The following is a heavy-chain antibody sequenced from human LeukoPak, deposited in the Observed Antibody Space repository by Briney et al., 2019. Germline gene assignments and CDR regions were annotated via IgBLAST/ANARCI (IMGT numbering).Heavy chain of an antibody. D-gene: IGHD5-12*01. V-gene: IGHV3-20*04. Sequence: GGSLRLSCAASGFTFDDYGMSWVRQAPGKGLEWVSGINWNGGSTGYADSVKGRFTISRDNAKNSLYPQMNSLRAEDTALYYCARDMDPYSGYATGYWGQGTLVTVSS. CDR1: GFTFDDYG. CDR2: INWNGGST. J-gene: IGHJ4*02. CDR3: ARDMDPYSGYATGY.